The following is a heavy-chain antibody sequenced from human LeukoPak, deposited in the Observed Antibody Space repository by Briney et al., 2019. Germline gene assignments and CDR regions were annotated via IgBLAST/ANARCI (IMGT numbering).Heavy chain of an antibody. CDR3: ARERGSTYCTGGSRYSSAGDDASDI. J-gene: IGHJ3*02. CDR1: GYTFTNYY. D-gene: IGHD2-15*01. CDR2: INPSGGST. V-gene: IGHV1-46*03. Sequence: ASVKVSCKASGYTFTNYYMHWVRQAPGQGLEWMGMINPSGGSTTYAQRFQGRVTMTRDTSTSTLYMDLSSLRSEDTAVYYCARERGSTYCTGGSRYSSAGDDASDIWGQGTMVTVSS.